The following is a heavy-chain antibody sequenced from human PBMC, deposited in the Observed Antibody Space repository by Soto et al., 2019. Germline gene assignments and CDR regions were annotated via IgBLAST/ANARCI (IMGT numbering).Heavy chain of an antibody. D-gene: IGHD3-16*01. CDR1: GFIFSDYY. V-gene: IGHV3-11*01. CDR3: ARGNRGFGFWFDS. J-gene: IGHJ5*01. CDR2: ISSSGITI. Sequence: QVQLVDSGGKLVKSGGSLRLSCAASGFIFSDYYMTWIRQAPGKGLEWVSHISSSGITISYADSVKGRFTISRDNANNSLYLQMDRLRADDTAVYYCARGNRGFGFWFDSWGQGTPVTVSS.